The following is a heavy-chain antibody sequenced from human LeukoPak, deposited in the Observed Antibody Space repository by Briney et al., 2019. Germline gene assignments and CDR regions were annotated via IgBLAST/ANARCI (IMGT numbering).Heavy chain of an antibody. CDR1: GFTFSSYA. J-gene: IGHJ4*02. V-gene: IGHV3-30-3*01. D-gene: IGHD4-17*01. CDR2: ISYDGSNK. CDR3: AKADYGDYGY. Sequence: GRSLRLSCAASGFTFSSYAMHWVRQAPGKGLEWVAVISYDGSNKYYADSVKGRFTISRDNSKNTLYLQMNSLRAEDTAVYYCAKADYGDYGYWGQGTLVTVSS.